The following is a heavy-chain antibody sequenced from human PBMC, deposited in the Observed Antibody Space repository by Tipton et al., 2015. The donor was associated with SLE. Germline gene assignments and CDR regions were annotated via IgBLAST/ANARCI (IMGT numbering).Heavy chain of an antibody. J-gene: IGHJ3*02. D-gene: IGHD4-17*01. CDR2: IFYSGST. V-gene: IGHV4-38-2*01. CDR3: ARRRYGDFLLPDAFDI. Sequence: LRLSCAVSGYSISSGYYWAWIRQPPGKGLEWIGSIFYSGSTYYNPSLKSRVTLSVDTSKNQFSLKLSSVTAADTAVYYCARRRYGDFLLPDAFDIWGQGTMVTVSS. CDR1: GYSISSGYY.